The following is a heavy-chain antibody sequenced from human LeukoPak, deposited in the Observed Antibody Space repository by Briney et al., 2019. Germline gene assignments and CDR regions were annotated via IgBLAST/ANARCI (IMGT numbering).Heavy chain of an antibody. CDR2: SNPYSGGR. J-gene: IGHJ4*02. V-gene: IGHV1-2*06. D-gene: IGHD6-13*01. CDR3: ARGARIAAAGKYYFDY. Sequence: ASVKVSCKASGYIVTGYYMHWVRQAAGQGLEWVGRSNPYSGGRNYAQKFQGRVTITSDTSISTAYMELSRLRSDDTAVYYCARGARIAAAGKYYFDYWGQGTLVTVSS. CDR1: GYIVTGYY.